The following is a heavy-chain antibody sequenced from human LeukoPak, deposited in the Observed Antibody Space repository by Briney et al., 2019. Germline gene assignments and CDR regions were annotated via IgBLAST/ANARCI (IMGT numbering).Heavy chain of an antibody. CDR3: ARHWVVTPNY. D-gene: IGHD4-23*01. CDR2: IFYSGSA. V-gene: IGHV4-39*01. Sequence: AETLSLTCIVSGGSISNSSYYWGGVRQPPGKGLEWIGSIFYSGSAYYNPSLKSRVTISVDTSKNQFSLKLTSLTAADTAVYYCARHWVVTPNYWGQGTLVTVSS. J-gene: IGHJ4*02. CDR1: GGSISNSSYY.